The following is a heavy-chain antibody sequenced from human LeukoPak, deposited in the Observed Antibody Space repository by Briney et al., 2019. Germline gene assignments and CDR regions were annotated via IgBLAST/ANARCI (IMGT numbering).Heavy chain of an antibody. V-gene: IGHV1-69*13. CDR2: IFPIFGTA. D-gene: IGHD4-17*01. CDR1: GGTFSSYA. CDR3: AKDLVYGDSYFDY. J-gene: IGHJ4*02. Sequence: SVKVSCKASGGTFSSYAFSWVRQAPGQGLEWMGGIFPIFGTANNAQKCQGRVTITADESTSTAYMELSSLRAEDSAVYYCAKDLVYGDSYFDYWGQGTLVTVSS.